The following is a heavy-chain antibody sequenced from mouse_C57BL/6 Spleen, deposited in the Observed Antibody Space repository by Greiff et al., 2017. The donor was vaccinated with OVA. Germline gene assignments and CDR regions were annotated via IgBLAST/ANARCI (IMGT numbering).Heavy chain of an antibody. Sequence: EVQRLESGGDLVKPGGSLKLSCAASGFTFSSYGMSWVRQTPDKRLEWVATISSGDSYTYYPDSVKGRVTISRDNAKNTLYLQMSGLKAEDTAMYYCARTYRNFLWYFEVWGTGTTVTVAS. J-gene: IGHJ1*03. CDR3: ARTYRNFLWYFEV. D-gene: IGHD2-5*01. CDR2: ISSGDSYT. CDR1: GFTFSSYG. V-gene: IGHV5-6*01.